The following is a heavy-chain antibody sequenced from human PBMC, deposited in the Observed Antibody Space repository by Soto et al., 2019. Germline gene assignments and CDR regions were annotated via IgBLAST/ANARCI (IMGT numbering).Heavy chain of an antibody. CDR3: TRVMAYTGGAGDPLDL. CDR2: IKGYWGST. Sequence: GGSLRLSCAAAGFTFGNHWLNWVRQAPGKGLLSVSQIKGYWGSTNYADSVRGRFTISKDSSRNTLYLQMSDLRVEDTGVYYCTRVMAYTGGAGDPLDLWGQGTLVTVSS. V-gene: IGHV3-74*01. CDR1: GFTFGNHW. J-gene: IGHJ4*01. D-gene: IGHD2-21*01.